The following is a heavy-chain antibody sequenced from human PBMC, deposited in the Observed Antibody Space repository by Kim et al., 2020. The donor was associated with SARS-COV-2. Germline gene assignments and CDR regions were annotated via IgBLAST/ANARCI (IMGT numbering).Heavy chain of an antibody. J-gene: IGHJ6*03. CDR3: AKDAPLCGNSNCYRPYYFYMDV. CDR2: INPSGGST. CDR1: GYTFTNYH. D-gene: IGHD2-2*02. Sequence: APVKVSCKASGYTFTNYHIHWVRQAPGQGREWMGIINPSGGSTTYAQKFQGRVTMTRDTSTSTVYMELSSLRSEDTALYYCAKDAPLCGNSNCYRPYYFYMDVWGKGTTVTVSS. V-gene: IGHV1-46*01.